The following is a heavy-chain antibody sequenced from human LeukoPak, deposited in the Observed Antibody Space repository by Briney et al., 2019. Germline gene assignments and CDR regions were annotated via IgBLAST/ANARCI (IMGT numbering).Heavy chain of an antibody. J-gene: IGHJ4*02. V-gene: IGHV4-59*11. D-gene: IGHD6-19*01. CDR1: GGAISSHY. Sequence: PSETLSLTCSVSGGAISSHYWSWFRQPPGKGLEWIGYIYYSGTTNYNPSLKSRVTISVDTSKNQFSLKLSSVTAADTAVYYCTRYSGWYHYFDYWGQGTLLTVSS. CDR3: TRYSGWYHYFDY. CDR2: IYYSGTT.